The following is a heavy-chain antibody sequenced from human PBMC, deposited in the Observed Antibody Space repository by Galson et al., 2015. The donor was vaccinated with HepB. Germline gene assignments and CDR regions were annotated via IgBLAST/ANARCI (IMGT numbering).Heavy chain of an antibody. Sequence: SVKVSCKASGYTFTGYYMHWVRQAPGKGLEWMGWINPNSGGTNYAQKFQGRVTMTRDKSISTAYMELSRLRSDDTAVYYCARGVIAVAGTSGSPYNWFDPWGQGTLVTVSS. J-gene: IGHJ5*02. V-gene: IGHV1-2*02. D-gene: IGHD6-19*01. CDR2: INPNSGGT. CDR1: GYTFTGYY. CDR3: ARGVIAVAGTSGSPYNWFDP.